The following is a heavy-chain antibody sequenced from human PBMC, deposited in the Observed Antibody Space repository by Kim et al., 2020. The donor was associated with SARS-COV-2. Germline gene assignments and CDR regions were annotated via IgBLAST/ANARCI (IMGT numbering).Heavy chain of an antibody. CDR1: GGSISSGGYY. J-gene: IGHJ4*02. Sequence: SETLSLTCTVSGGSISSGGYYWSWIRQHPGKGLEWIGYIYYSGSTYYNPSLKSRVTISVDTSKNQFSLKLSSVTAADTAVYYCAREPGLGTMIVVVTHFDYWGQGTLVTVSS. D-gene: IGHD3-22*01. CDR3: AREPGLGTMIVVVTHFDY. CDR2: IYYSGST. V-gene: IGHV4-31*03.